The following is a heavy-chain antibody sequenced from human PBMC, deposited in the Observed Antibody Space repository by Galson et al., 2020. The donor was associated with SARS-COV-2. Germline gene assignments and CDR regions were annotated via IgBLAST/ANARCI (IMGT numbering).Heavy chain of an antibody. Sequence: ASVKVSYKASGYTFTDYYIHWVRQAPGQGLEWIGWINPNSGGTNYAQKFEGRVTMTRDTSITTAYMDLSRLRADDTAVYYCARLRYYDVLTGYIVDVWGQGTMVPVSS. J-gene: IGHJ6*02. CDR2: INPNSGGT. D-gene: IGHD3-9*01. CDR1: GYTFTDYY. CDR3: ARLRYYDVLTGYIVDV. V-gene: IGHV1-2*02.